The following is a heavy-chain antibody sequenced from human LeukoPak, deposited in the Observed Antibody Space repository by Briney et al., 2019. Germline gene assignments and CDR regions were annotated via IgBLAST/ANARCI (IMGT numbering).Heavy chain of an antibody. D-gene: IGHD6-13*01. Sequence: EAALALVRPTPALTLSCTFSGCSRSTPGMGVSWIRQPPCKALERLSRIDWDGDNYYSTSLKTMLTISKDTPIYLVVLTMTSMDPVDTATYYCARMVGWGSGWYWYFDRWGEGTLVTVS. CDR1: GCSRSTPGMG. V-gene: IGHV2-70*11. CDR3: ARMVGWGSGWYWYFDR. CDR2: IDWDGDN. J-gene: IGHJ4*02.